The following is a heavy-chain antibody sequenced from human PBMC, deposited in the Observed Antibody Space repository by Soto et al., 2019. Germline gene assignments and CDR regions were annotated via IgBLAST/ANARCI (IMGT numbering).Heavy chain of an antibody. D-gene: IGHD2-8*01. CDR3: TAGKLYPSLDFDY. Sequence: GGSLRLSCTASGFTFGDYAMSWVRQAPGKGLEWVGFIRSKAYGGTTEYAASVKGRFTISRDDSKSIAYLQMNSLKTEDTAVYYCTAGKLYPSLDFDYWGQRTLVTVSS. V-gene: IGHV3-49*04. J-gene: IGHJ4*02. CDR2: IRSKAYGGTT. CDR1: GFTFGDYA.